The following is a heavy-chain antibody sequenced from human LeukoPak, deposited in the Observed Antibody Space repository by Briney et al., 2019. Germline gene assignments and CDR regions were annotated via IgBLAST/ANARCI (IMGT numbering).Heavy chain of an antibody. CDR2: IYYSGST. CDR3: ATYPEYYYDSQEYFQH. V-gene: IGHV4-59*12. J-gene: IGHJ1*01. Sequence: SETLSLTCTVSGGSISSYYWSWIRQPPGKGLEWIGSIYYSGSTYYNPSLKSRVTISVDTSKNQFSLKLSSVTAADTAVYYCATYPEYYYDSQEYFQHWGQGTLVTVSS. CDR1: GGSISSYY. D-gene: IGHD3-22*01.